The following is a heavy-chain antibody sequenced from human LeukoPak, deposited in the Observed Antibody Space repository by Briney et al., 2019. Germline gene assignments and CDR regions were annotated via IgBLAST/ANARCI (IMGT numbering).Heavy chain of an antibody. Sequence: GGSLRLSCAASGFTFSSYVMSWVRQAPGKGLEWASAISSSGGSTYYADSVKGRFTISRDNSKNTLYLQMNSLRAEDTAVYYCAKVREGSGWYGALDYWGQGTLVTVSS. J-gene: IGHJ4*02. CDR2: ISSSGGST. CDR3: AKVREGSGWYGALDY. D-gene: IGHD6-19*01. CDR1: GFTFSSYV. V-gene: IGHV3-23*01.